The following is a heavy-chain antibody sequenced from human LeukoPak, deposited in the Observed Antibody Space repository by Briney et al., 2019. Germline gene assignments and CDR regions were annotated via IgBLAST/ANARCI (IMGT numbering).Heavy chain of an antibody. Sequence: GGSLRLSCTASGFPFRSYWMHWVRQAPGKGLVWVSGINSDERIKKNADSVKGRFTISRDNAKNTLCLQMNSLRADDTAVYYCARDDGDGYIHYFDYWGQGALVTVSS. D-gene: IGHD5-24*01. CDR2: INSDERIK. J-gene: IGHJ4*02. CDR3: ARDDGDGYIHYFDY. CDR1: GFPFRSYW. V-gene: IGHV3-74*01.